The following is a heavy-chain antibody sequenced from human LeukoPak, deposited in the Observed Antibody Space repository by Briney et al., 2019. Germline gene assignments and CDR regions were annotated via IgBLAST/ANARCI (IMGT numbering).Heavy chain of an antibody. J-gene: IGHJ4*02. V-gene: IGHV4-34*01. CDR2: INRSGST. CDR1: GGSFSGYY. Sequence: KASETLSLTCAVYGGSFSGYYWSWICQPPGKGLEWIGEINRSGSTDYNPSLKSRVTVSVDTSKNQFSLKLSSVTAADTAVYYCARGYGSGSYYSYWGQGTLVTVSS. D-gene: IGHD3-10*01. CDR3: ARGYGSGSYYSY.